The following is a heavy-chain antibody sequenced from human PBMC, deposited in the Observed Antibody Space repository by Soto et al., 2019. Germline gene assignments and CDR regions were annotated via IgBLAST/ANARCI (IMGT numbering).Heavy chain of an antibody. Sequence: SETLSLTCAVYGGSFSGYYWSWIRQPPGKGLEWIGEINHSGSTNYNPSLKSRVTISVDTSKNQFSLKLSSVTAADTAVYYCARCLRFLEWSHNYYYYGMDVWGQGTTVTV. CDR3: ARCLRFLEWSHNYYYYGMDV. V-gene: IGHV4-34*01. CDR1: GGSFSGYY. D-gene: IGHD3-3*01. J-gene: IGHJ6*02. CDR2: INHSGST.